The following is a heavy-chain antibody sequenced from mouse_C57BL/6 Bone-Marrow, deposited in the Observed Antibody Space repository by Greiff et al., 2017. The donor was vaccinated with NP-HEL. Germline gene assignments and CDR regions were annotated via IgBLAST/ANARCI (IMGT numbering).Heavy chain of an antibody. CDR3: ARSFYFDY. Sequence: VQLQQPGAELVMPGASVKLSCKASGYTFTSYWMHWVKQSPGQGLEWIGEIDPSDSYTNYNQKFKGKSTLTVDKSSSTAYMQLSSLTSEDSAVYYCARSFYFDYWGQGTTLTVSS. CDR2: IDPSDSYT. J-gene: IGHJ2*01. CDR1: GYTFTSYW. V-gene: IGHV1-69*01.